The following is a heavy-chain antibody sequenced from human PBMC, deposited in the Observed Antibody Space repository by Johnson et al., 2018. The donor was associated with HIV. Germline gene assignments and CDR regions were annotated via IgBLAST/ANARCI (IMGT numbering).Heavy chain of an antibody. Sequence: QVQLVESGGGVVQPGRSLRLSCPASGFTFSSYAMHWVRQAPGKGLEWVAVISYDGSNKYYADSVKGRFTISRDNSKNTLYLQMNSLRAEDTAVYYCAREGVGYCSSTSCPYDAFDIWGQGTMVTVSS. CDR1: GFTFSSYA. V-gene: IGHV3-30*04. CDR3: AREGVGYCSSTSCPYDAFDI. CDR2: ISYDGSNK. D-gene: IGHD2-2*01. J-gene: IGHJ3*02.